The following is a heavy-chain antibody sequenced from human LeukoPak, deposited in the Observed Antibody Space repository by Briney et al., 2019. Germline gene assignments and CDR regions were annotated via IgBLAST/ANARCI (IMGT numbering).Heavy chain of an antibody. CDR1: GYTFTSYG. CDR2: INPNSGGT. Sequence: ASVKVSCKASGYTFTSYGISWVRQAPGQGLEWMGWINPNSGGTNYAQKFQGRVTMTRDTSISTACMELSRLRSDDTAVYYCARFRSHWASFDYWGQGTLVTVSS. D-gene: IGHD1-26*01. V-gene: IGHV1-2*02. J-gene: IGHJ4*02. CDR3: ARFRSHWASFDY.